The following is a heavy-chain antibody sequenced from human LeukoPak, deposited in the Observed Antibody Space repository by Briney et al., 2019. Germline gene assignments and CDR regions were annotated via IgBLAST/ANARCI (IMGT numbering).Heavy chain of an antibody. V-gene: IGHV3-30*14. Sequence: GGSLRLSCPASGFTFSDYAMHWVGRAPARGVEGVAFLYYDGSIKYYGDSGMSRFTIPRDNSKNTLYLQMNSLRAEDTAVYYCARSSGQWLVRGAFDIWGQGTMVTVSS. CDR1: GFTFSDYA. J-gene: IGHJ3*02. D-gene: IGHD6-19*01. CDR3: ARSSGQWLVRGAFDI. CDR2: LYYDGSIK.